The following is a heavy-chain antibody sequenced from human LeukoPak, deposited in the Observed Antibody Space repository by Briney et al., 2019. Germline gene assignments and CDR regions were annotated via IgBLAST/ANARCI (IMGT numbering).Heavy chain of an antibody. CDR1: GFSINSSSYY. V-gene: IGHV4-61*01. J-gene: IGHJ4*02. CDR3: TRDPYGDYRIDY. D-gene: IGHD4-17*01. Sequence: PSETLSLTCTVSGFSINSSSYYWSWMRQPPGKGLEWSAYIHDSGSTYDNPSHRGRVTISVDTSKTQFSLKVSPGTAADTAVYCCTRDPYGDYRIDYWGQGTLVTVSS. CDR2: IHDSGST.